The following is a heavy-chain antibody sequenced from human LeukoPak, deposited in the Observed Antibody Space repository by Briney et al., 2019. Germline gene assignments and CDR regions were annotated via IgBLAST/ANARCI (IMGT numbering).Heavy chain of an antibody. V-gene: IGHV4-34*01. D-gene: IGHD3-9*01. J-gene: IGHJ4*02. Sequence: SETLSLTCAVYGGSFSGYYWSWIRQPPGKGLEWIGEINHSGSTNYNPSLKSRVTISVDTSKNQFYLKLSSVTDADTAVYYCARGLKLRYFGVDFDYWGQGTLVTVSS. CDR1: GGSFSGYY. CDR2: INHSGST. CDR3: ARGLKLRYFGVDFDY.